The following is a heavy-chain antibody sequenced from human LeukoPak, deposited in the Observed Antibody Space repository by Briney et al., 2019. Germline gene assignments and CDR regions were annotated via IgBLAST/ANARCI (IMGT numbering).Heavy chain of an antibody. CDR3: ARGYASGSYTPNWFDP. CDR2: IYYSRTT. Sequence: SETLSLTCTVSGGSISSYYWSWIRQPPGKGLEWIGYIYYSRTTNYNPSLKSRLTISVDTSKNQFSLKLSSVTAADTAVYYCARGYASGSYTPNWFDPWGQGTLVTVSS. J-gene: IGHJ5*02. D-gene: IGHD3-10*01. V-gene: IGHV4-59*08. CDR1: GGSISSYY.